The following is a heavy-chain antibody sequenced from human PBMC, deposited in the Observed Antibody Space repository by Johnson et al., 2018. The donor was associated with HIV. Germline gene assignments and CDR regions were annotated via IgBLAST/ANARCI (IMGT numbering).Heavy chain of an antibody. CDR2: ISYDGSNK. Sequence: QVQLVESGGGVVQPGRSLRLSCAASGFTFSSYAMYWVRQAPGKGLEWVTLISYDGSNKYYADSVKGRFTISRDNSKNTLYLQMNSLRAEDTAVYYCARHYYDSSGYSLDAYDIWGQGTMVTVSS. J-gene: IGHJ3*02. CDR3: ARHYYDSSGYSLDAYDI. V-gene: IGHV3-30*04. CDR1: GFTFSSYA. D-gene: IGHD3-22*01.